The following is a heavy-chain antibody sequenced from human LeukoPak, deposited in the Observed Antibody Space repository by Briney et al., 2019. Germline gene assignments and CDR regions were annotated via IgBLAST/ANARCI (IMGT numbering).Heavy chain of an antibody. J-gene: IGHJ3*02. CDR1: GYSFTSYW. V-gene: IGHV5-51*01. D-gene: IGHD1-7*01. Sequence: GESLKISCKGSGYSFTSYWIGWVRQMPGKGLEWMGIIYPDDSETRYSACFQGQVTISADKSISTAYLQWSSLKASDSAMYYCARPTITGTTRAFDIWGQGTMVSVSS. CDR3: ARPTITGTTRAFDI. CDR2: IYPDDSET.